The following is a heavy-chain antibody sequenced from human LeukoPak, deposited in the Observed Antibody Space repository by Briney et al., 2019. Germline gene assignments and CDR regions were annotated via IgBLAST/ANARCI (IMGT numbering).Heavy chain of an antibody. Sequence: SETLSLTCTVSGGFISSSSYYWGWIRQPPGKGLEWIGSIYYSGSTYYNPSLKSRVTISVDTSKNQFSLKLSSVTAADTAVYYCAVLPWFGESPGNWGQGTLVTVSS. J-gene: IGHJ4*02. CDR2: IYYSGST. CDR1: GGFISSSSYY. V-gene: IGHV4-39*01. CDR3: AVLPWFGESPGN. D-gene: IGHD3-10*01.